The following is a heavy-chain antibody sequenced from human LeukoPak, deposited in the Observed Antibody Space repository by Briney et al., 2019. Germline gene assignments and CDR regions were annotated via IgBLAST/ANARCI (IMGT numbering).Heavy chain of an antibody. CDR3: GKTDIYFNPIDY. CDR2: IHRDGRT. Sequence: PSGTLSLTCAVSGVSISSSEWWIWVRQPPGQGLERVGEIHRDGRTRYHPSLKSRVTMSMDYSKNQFSLDVRSVTAADTAIYYCGKTDIYFNPIDYWGPGSLVTVSS. D-gene: IGHD3-9*01. J-gene: IGHJ4*02. V-gene: IGHV4-4*02. CDR1: GVSISSSEW.